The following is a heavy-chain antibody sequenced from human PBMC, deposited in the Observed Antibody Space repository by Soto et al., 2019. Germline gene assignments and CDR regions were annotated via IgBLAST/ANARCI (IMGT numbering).Heavy chain of an antibody. CDR2: IYPGDSDT. J-gene: IGHJ4*02. CDR1: GYSFASHW. CDR3: ARYSGSYWHYLEF. Sequence: GESLQISCKGSGYSFASHWVACVRQMPEKGLEWIGTIYPGDSDTKYSSAFRGHVTISADTSVSTAYLQWRSLEATDSAIYYCARYSGSYWHYLEFWGEGTLVTVSS. V-gene: IGHV5-51*01. D-gene: IGHD1-26*01.